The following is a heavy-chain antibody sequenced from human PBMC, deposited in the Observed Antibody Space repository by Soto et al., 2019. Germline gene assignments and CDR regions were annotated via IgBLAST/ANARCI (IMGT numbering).Heavy chain of an antibody. J-gene: IGHJ3*02. V-gene: IGHV3-23*01. CDR2: VGGSDTDK. Sequence: EVQLLESGGGVVQPGGSLRLSCAASGFTFSAYAMSWVRQAPGKGLQWVSGVGGSDTDKHYADSVRCCFTVSRDNSKNTLYLQMNSLRADDTAVYYCAKDATAVNGVWDPFDMWGQGTEVTVSS. CDR1: GFTFSAYA. CDR3: AKDATAVNGVWDPFDM. D-gene: IGHD2-8*01.